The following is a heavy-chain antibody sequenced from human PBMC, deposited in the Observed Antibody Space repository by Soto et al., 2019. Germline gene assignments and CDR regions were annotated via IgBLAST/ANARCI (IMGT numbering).Heavy chain of an antibody. V-gene: IGHV3-33*01. CDR3: AREWLGVDY. CDR2: IWYDGSNK. CDR1: GFTFSSYG. Sequence: GGSRLSCAASGFTFSSYGMHWVRQAPGKGLEWVAVIWYDGSNKYYADSVKGRFTISRDNSKNTLYLQMNSLRAEDTAVYYCAREWLGVDYWGQGTLVTVSS. D-gene: IGHD6-19*01. J-gene: IGHJ4*02.